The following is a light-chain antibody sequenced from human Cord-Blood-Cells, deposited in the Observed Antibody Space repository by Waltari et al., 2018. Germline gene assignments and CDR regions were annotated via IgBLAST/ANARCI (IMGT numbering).Light chain of an antibody. Sequence: QSALTQPASVSGSPGQSITISCTGTSSDVGSYNLVSWYQQHPGKAPKLMIYDVSKRPSGVSNRVSGSKSGNTASLTSSGLQAEDEADYYCCSDAGSSTHVVFGGGTKLTVL. J-gene: IGLJ2*01. CDR3: CSDAGSSTHVV. CDR1: SSDVGSYNL. CDR2: DVS. V-gene: IGLV2-23*02.